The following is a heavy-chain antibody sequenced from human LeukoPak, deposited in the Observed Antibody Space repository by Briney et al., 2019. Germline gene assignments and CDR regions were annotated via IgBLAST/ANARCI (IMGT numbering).Heavy chain of an antibody. CDR2: VSTSGTSV. CDR1: GFTFSEYF. J-gene: IGHJ4*02. CDR3: ARDPRGTLVRGHRIDY. Sequence: GGSLRLSCAASGFTFSEYFMGWIRQAPGKGLEWVSYVSTSGTSVYYPDSVKGRFTISRDNAKNSLYLQMNSLRAEDTAVYYCARDPRGTLVRGHRIDYWGQGILVTVSS. V-gene: IGHV3-11*01. D-gene: IGHD3-10*01.